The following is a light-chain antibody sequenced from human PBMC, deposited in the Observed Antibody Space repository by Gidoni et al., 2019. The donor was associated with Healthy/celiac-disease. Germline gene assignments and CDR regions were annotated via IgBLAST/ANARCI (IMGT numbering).Light chain of an antibody. CDR2: RNN. CDR1: SSNIGSNY. J-gene: IGLJ1*01. V-gene: IGLV1-47*01. CDR3: AAWDDSLSGYV. Sequence: QSVLTQPPSASGTPGQRFPISCSGSSSNIGSNYVYWYQQLPGTAPKLLIYRNNQRPSGVPDRFSGSKSGTSASLAISGLRSEDEADYYCAAWDDSLSGYVFGTGTKVTVL.